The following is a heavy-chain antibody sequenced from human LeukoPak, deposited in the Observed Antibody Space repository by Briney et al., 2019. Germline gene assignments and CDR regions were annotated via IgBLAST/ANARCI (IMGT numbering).Heavy chain of an antibody. Sequence: PSETLSLTCSVSDGSINSYYWNWIRRPPGKGLEWIGYIYYNGNTNYSPSLKSRVTMSVDTSKNLFSLKVSSVTAADTAVYYCTRGRSNYYGMDVWGQGTTVTVSS. CDR3: TRGRSNYYGMDV. J-gene: IGHJ6*02. CDR1: DGSINSYY. D-gene: IGHD1-26*01. V-gene: IGHV4-59*01. CDR2: IYYNGNT.